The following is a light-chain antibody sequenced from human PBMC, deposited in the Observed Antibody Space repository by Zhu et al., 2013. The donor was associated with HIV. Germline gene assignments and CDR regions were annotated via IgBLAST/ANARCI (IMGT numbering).Light chain of an antibody. CDR1: QSINDW. J-gene: IGKJ2*01. CDR2: KTS. CDR3: QQYYSTPHN. Sequence: DIQMTQSPSTLSASVGDRVTITCRASQSINDWLAWYQQKPGKAPKLLIYKTSSLETGVPSRFTGSGSGTDFTLTISSLQAEDVAVYYCQQYYSTPHNFGQGTKLEIK. V-gene: IGKV1-5*03.